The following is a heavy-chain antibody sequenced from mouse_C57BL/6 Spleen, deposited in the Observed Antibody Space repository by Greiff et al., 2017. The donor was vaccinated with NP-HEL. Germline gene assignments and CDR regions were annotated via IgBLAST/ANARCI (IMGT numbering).Heavy chain of an antibody. J-gene: IGHJ3*01. CDR1: GYTFTSYW. D-gene: IGHD2-4*01. Sequence: QVQLQQPGAELVKPGASVKMSCKASGYTFTSYWITWVKQRPGQGLEWIGDIYPGSGSTNYNEKFKSKATLTVDTSSSTVYMQLSSLTSEDSAVYYCARRYDYDGRFAYWGQGTLVTVSA. CDR2: IYPGSGST. CDR3: ARRYDYDGRFAY. V-gene: IGHV1-55*01.